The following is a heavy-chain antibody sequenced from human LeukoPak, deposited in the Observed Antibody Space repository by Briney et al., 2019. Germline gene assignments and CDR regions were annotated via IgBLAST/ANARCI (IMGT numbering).Heavy chain of an antibody. Sequence: GGSLRLSCAASGFTFSSYGMHWVRQAPAKGLEWVAFIRYDGSNKYYADSVKGRFTISRDNSKNTLYLQMNSLRAEDTAVYYCAKERDTAMVTIDYWGQGTLVTVSS. CDR3: AKERDTAMVTIDY. CDR1: GFTFSSYG. D-gene: IGHD5-18*01. J-gene: IGHJ4*02. V-gene: IGHV3-30*02. CDR2: IRYDGSNK.